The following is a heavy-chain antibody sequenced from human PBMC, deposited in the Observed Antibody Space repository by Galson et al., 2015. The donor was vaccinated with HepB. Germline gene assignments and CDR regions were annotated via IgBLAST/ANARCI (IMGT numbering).Heavy chain of an antibody. J-gene: IGHJ3*02. CDR1: GGSFSGSY. Sequence: SETLSLTCAVYGGSFSGSYWSWIRQPPRKGLEWVGEINDSARTTYNESLKCRVTMSVDTSKNHFSLKITSLTAADTAMYYCARGFTTSSADAFDMWGQVTMVTVSS. D-gene: IGHD1-14*01. CDR3: ARGFTTSSADAFDM. CDR2: INDSART. V-gene: IGHV4-34*01.